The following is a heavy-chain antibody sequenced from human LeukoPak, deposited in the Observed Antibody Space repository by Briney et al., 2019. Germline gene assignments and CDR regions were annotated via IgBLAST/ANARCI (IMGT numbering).Heavy chain of an antibody. V-gene: IGHV4-61*02. Sequence: PSETLSLTCTVSGVSISSGSYYWSWIRQPAGKGLEWIGRIYTSGSTNYNPSLKSRVTISVDTSKNQFSLKLSSVTAADTAVYYCARAGGSYRSYAFDIWGQGTMVTVSS. D-gene: IGHD1-26*01. CDR1: GVSISSGSYY. J-gene: IGHJ3*02. CDR3: ARAGGSYRSYAFDI. CDR2: IYTSGST.